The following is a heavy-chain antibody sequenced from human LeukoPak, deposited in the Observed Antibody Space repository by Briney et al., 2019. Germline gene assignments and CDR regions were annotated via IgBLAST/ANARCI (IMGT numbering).Heavy chain of an antibody. V-gene: IGHV4-59*01. CDR3: AKGGTYGGGADY. J-gene: IGHJ4*02. CDR2: IYNGGST. D-gene: IGHD1-26*01. Sequence: SETLSLTCTVSGASISRDYWTWIRQPPGKGLEWIGYIYNGGSTTYSPSLNSRVTISLDTSNNQVSLRLSSVTAADTGVYYCAKGGTYGGGADYWGEGTLVTVS. CDR1: GASISRDY.